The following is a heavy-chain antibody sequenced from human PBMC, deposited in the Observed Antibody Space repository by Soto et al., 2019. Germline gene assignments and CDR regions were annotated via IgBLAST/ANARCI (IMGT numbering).Heavy chain of an antibody. Sequence: SGPTLVNPTQTLTLTCTFSGFSLNTRGVAVGWIRQPPGKAVEWLALIYWDDDKRYSPSLDSRLTIMKDTSKNQVVLTLSNMDPVDTATYYCAHGPHHGSGSYYLPYWGQGILVTVSS. CDR1: GFSLNTRGVA. J-gene: IGHJ4*02. D-gene: IGHD3-10*01. CDR3: AHGPHHGSGSYYLPY. CDR2: IYWDDDK. V-gene: IGHV2-5*02.